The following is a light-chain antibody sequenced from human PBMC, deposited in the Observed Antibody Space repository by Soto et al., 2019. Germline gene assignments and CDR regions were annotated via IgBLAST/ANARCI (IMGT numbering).Light chain of an antibody. V-gene: IGKV3-20*01. Sequence: EIVLTESPGTLSLSPGERATLSCRVSQSVSSSYLAWYQQKPGQTPRLIIYGASGRADGIPHRFSGSGSGSDFTLTISGLQPEDFATYYCQQSYSTLWGTCGQGTKVDIK. CDR3: QQSYSTLWGT. J-gene: IGKJ1*01. CDR1: QSVSSSY. CDR2: GAS.